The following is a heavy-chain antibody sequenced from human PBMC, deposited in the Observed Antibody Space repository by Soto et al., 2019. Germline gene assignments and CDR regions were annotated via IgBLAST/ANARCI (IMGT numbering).Heavy chain of an antibody. J-gene: IGHJ6*02. D-gene: IGHD1-20*01. Sequence: AGGSLRLSCTTSGFSFGDYAMCWFRQAPGKGLEWVGVVRSKAFGGTTDYAASVKGRFDISRDDSKSIAYLQMNSVTTEDTAIYFCARYTYKTRYSYSGIDVCGHGTTVTVSS. CDR3: ARYTYKTRYSYSGIDV. V-gene: IGHV3-49*03. CDR2: VRSKAFGGTT. CDR1: GFSFGDYA.